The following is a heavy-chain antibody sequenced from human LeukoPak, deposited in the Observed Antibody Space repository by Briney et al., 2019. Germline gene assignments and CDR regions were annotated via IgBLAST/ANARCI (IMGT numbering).Heavy chain of an antibody. CDR1: GGSISESTFY. CDR2: IYYSGST. V-gene: IGHV4-39*07. CDR3: ARAFSPPSQYAFWAAYYQYFDS. Sequence: SETLSLTCTVSGGSISESTFYWGWIRQPPGKGLEWIGTIYYSGSTYYNPSLKSRVTISMDTSKNQSSMRLGSVTAADTAVYYCARAFSPPSQYAFWAAYYQYFDSWGQGTLVTVSS. J-gene: IGHJ4*02. D-gene: IGHD3/OR15-3a*01.